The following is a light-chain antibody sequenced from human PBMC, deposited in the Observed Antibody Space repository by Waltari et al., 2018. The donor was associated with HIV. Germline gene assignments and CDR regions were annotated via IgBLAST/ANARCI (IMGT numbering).Light chain of an antibody. V-gene: IGLV1-44*01. J-gene: IGLJ2*01. Sequence: QSVLTQPPSASGTPGQRVTISCSGSNSNIGGTTATWYQQFLSTAPKLLSYSNNQGPAGGPDRIAGSKSGTSASLAISGLQSEDEADYYCAAWDDSLNAVLFGGGTRLTVL. CDR2: SNN. CDR1: NSNIGGTT. CDR3: AAWDDSLNAVL.